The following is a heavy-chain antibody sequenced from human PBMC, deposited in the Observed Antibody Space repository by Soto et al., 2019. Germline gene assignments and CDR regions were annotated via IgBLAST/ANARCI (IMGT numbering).Heavy chain of an antibody. Sequence: SLRLSCVASGFTFSSYSMVWVRQAPGKGLEWVSYIFVTGGTIYYADSVKGRFTVSRDNAKNSLFLLMSSLRAEDTAVYYCARRAYSGYDPRRYFDLWGRGTLVTVSS. CDR2: IFVTGGTI. CDR3: ARRAYSGYDPRRYFDL. D-gene: IGHD5-12*01. CDR1: GFTFSSYS. V-gene: IGHV3-48*04. J-gene: IGHJ2*01.